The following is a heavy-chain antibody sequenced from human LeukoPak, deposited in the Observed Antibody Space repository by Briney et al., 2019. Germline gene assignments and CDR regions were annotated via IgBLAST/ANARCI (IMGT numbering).Heavy chain of an antibody. CDR2: IHYSGST. D-gene: IGHD3-22*01. CDR1: RGSISSYY. CDR3: ARVRDRSSYFYDLDY. Sequence: SETLSLTCTVSRGSISSYYWSWLRQPPGKGLEWIGCIHYSGSTNYNPSLKRRVTISVDTSKNQFSLKLSSVTAADTAVYYCARVRDRSSYFYDLDYWGQGTLVTVSS. V-gene: IGHV4-59*01. J-gene: IGHJ4*02.